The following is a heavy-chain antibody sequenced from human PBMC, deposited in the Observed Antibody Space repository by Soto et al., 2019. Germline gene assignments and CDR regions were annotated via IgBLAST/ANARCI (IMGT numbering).Heavy chain of an antibody. CDR1: GFTFSDNY. Sequence: TGGSLRLSCAASGFTFSDNYMSWIRQAPGKGLEWVSYITGSGKTIYYADSVKGRFTISRDNAKNSLYLQMNSLRAEDTAVYYCARAKDLGNWFDRWGQGTLVTVSS. CDR2: ITGSGKTI. V-gene: IGHV3-11*01. J-gene: IGHJ5*02. D-gene: IGHD2-15*01. CDR3: ARAKDLGNWFDR.